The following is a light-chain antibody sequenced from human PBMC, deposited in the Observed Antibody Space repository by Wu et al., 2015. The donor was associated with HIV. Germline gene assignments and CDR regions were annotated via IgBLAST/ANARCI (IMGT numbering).Light chain of an antibody. CDR1: QGISGF. CDR2: AAT. CDR3: QQVQVYPWT. J-gene: IGKJ2*02. Sequence: DIQLTQSPSFLSASVGDTVTITCRASQGISGFLAWYQQRPGKGPKLLIYAATALQSGVPSRFSGSGRGTEFTLTISRLQPEDFATYSCQQVQVYPWTFGQGTKLEIK. V-gene: IGKV1-9*01.